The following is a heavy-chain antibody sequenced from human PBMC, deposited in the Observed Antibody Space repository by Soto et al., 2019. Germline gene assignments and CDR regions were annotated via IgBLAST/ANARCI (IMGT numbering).Heavy chain of an antibody. CDR3: ARDRTYYDFWSGSGFDP. CDR1: GGTFSSYA. Sequence: SVKVSCKASGGTFSSYAISWVRQAPGQGLEWMGGIIPIFDTAIYAQNFQGRVTITADESTSTAYMELSSLRSEDTAVYYCARDRTYYDFWSGSGFDPWGQGTLVTVSS. D-gene: IGHD3-3*01. CDR2: IIPIFDTA. V-gene: IGHV1-69*13. J-gene: IGHJ5*02.